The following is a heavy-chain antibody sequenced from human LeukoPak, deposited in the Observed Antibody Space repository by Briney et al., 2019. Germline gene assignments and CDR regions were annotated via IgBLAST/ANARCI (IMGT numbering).Heavy chain of an antibody. CDR3: AKFRGEGSYDDY. CDR1: GFTLSSYA. CDR2: IRYDGSNK. Sequence: GGSLRLSCAASGFTLSSYAMSWVRQAPGKGLEWVAFIRYDGSNKYYADSVKGRFTISRDNSKNTLYLQMNSLRAEDTAVYYCAKFRGEGSYDDYWGQGTLVTVSS. V-gene: IGHV3-30*02. D-gene: IGHD1-26*01. J-gene: IGHJ4*02.